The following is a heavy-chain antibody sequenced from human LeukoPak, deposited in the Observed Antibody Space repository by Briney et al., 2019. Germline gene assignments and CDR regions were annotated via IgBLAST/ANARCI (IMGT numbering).Heavy chain of an antibody. CDR3: ASLGPYWYFDL. J-gene: IGHJ2*01. CDR1: GGSFSGYY. D-gene: IGHD3-16*01. V-gene: IGHV4-34*01. CDR2: INHSGST. Sequence: PSETLSLTCAVYGGSFSGYYWSWIRQPPGKGLEWIGEINHSGSTNYNPSLKSRVTISLDTSKNQFSLKLNSVTAADTAVYYCASLGPYWYFDLWGRGTLVTVSS.